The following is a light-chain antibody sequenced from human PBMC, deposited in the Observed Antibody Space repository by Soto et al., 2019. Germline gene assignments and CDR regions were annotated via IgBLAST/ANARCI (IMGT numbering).Light chain of an antibody. CDR2: GST. CDR3: QSYDSSLGGNYV. CDR1: SSNIGAGYD. V-gene: IGLV1-40*01. J-gene: IGLJ1*01. Sequence: QSVLSQPPSVSGAPGQRVTISCTGSSSNIGAGYDAHWFQQVPGTAPKLLIYGSTNRPSGVPDRFSGSKSGTSASLAITGLQAEGEADYYCQSYDSSLGGNYVFGTGTKATVL.